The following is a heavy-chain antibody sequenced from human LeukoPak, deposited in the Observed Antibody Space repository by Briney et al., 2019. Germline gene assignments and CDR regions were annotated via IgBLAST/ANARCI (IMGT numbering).Heavy chain of an antibody. J-gene: IGHJ4*02. CDR1: GFTFSSYA. V-gene: IGHV5-51*01. CDR2: IYPGDSDT. Sequence: GGSLRLSCVASGFTFSSYAMSWVRQMPGKGLEWMGIIYPGDSDTRYSPSFQGQVTISADKSISTAYLQWSSLKASDTAMYYCARHRIFYDFWSGYYLDYWGQGTLVTVSS. D-gene: IGHD3-3*01. CDR3: ARHRIFYDFWSGYYLDY.